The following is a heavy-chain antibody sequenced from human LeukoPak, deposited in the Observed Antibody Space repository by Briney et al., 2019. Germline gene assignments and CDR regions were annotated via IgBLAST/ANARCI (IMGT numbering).Heavy chain of an antibody. CDR3: ATSDDSSGPD. Sequence: GGSLRLSCVASGFTFSGYWMSWVRQAPGKGLEWVANINEDESIKHYVDSVKGRFTISRDNAKNSVFLQMNSLRDEDTALYYCATSDDSSGPDWGQGILVTVSS. D-gene: IGHD3-22*01. CDR2: INEDESIK. CDR1: GFTFSGYW. V-gene: IGHV3-7*01. J-gene: IGHJ4*02.